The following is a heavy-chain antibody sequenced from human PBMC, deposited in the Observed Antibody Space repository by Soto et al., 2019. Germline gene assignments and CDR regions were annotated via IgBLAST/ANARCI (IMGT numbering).Heavy chain of an antibody. V-gene: IGHV3-30*18. CDR2: ISYDGSNK. CDR3: AKVPLEWERNYYYYYGMDV. Sequence: GGSLRLSCAASGFTFSSYGMHWVRQAPGKGLEWVAVISYDGSNKYYADSVKGRFTISRDNSKNTLYLQMNSLRAEDTAVYYCAKVPLEWERNYYYYYGMDVWGQGTTVTVSS. J-gene: IGHJ6*02. D-gene: IGHD1-26*01. CDR1: GFTFSSYG.